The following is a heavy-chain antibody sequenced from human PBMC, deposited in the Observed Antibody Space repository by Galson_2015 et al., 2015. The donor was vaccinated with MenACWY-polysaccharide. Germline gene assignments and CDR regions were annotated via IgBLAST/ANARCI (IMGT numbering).Heavy chain of an antibody. Sequence: SLRLSCAVSGFTFHSYTMSWVRQAPGKGLEWVSGISGSGGRTNYADSVKGRFTISRDNSKNAVFLQMNSLRAEDTAVYYCARGFQLGIYYYYGLDVWGQGTTVTVSS. CDR2: ISGSGGRT. V-gene: IGHV3-23*01. CDR1: GFTFHSYT. CDR3: ARGFQLGIYYYYGLDV. D-gene: IGHD2-2*01. J-gene: IGHJ6*02.